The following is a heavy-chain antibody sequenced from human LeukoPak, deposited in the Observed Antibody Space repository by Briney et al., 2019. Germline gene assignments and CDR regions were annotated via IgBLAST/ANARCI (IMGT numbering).Heavy chain of an antibody. Sequence: GGSLRLSCAASGFTFSSYAMSWVRQAPGKGLEWVSAISGSGGSTYHADSVKGRFTISRDNSKNTLYLQMNSLRAEDTAVYYCAKNPLPDYDYVWGSFFGGEPQYYFDYWGQGTLVTVSS. CDR3: AKNPLPDYDYVWGSFFGGEPQYYFDY. CDR1: GFTFSSYA. J-gene: IGHJ4*02. D-gene: IGHD3-16*01. CDR2: ISGSGGST. V-gene: IGHV3-23*01.